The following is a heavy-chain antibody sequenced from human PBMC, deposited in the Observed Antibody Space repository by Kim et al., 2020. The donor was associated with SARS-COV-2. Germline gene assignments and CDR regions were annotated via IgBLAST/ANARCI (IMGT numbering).Heavy chain of an antibody. CDR3: ATEEDLGSGSYLEAFDI. J-gene: IGHJ3*02. V-gene: IGHV1-24*01. Sequence: ASVKVSCKVSGYTLTELSMHWVRQAPGKGLEWMGGFDPEDGETIYAQKFQGRVTMTEDTSTDTAYMELSSLRSEDTAVYYCATEEDLGSGSYLEAFDIWGQGTMVTVSS. D-gene: IGHD1-26*01. CDR2: FDPEDGET. CDR1: GYTLTELS.